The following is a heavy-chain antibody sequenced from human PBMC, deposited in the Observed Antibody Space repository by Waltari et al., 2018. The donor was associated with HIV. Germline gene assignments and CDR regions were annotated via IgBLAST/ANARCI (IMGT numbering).Heavy chain of an antibody. CDR3: TTQIAVAGTVWFDP. CDR1: GFTFSNAW. V-gene: IGHV3-15*01. D-gene: IGHD6-19*01. J-gene: IGHJ5*02. CDR2: MKSKTDGGTT. Sequence: EVQLVESGGGLVKPGGSLRLSCAASGFTFSNAWMSWVRQAPGKGLEWVGRMKSKTDGGTTDYAAPVKGRFTISRDDSKNTLYLQMNSLKTEDTAVYYCTTQIAVAGTVWFDPWGQGTLVTVSS.